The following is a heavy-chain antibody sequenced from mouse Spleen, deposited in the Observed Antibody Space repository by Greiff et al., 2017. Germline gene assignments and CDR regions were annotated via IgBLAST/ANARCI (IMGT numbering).Heavy chain of an antibody. D-gene: IGHD1-1*01. Sequence: QVQLQQPGAELVKPGASVKLSCKASGYTFTSYWMQWVKQRPGQGLEWIGEIDPSDSYTNYNQKFKGKATLTVDTSSSTAYMQLSSLTSEDSAVYYCARKEGILYYVNYAMDYWGQGTSVTVSS. CDR3: ARKEGILYYVNYAMDY. CDR1: GYTFTSYW. V-gene: IGHV1-50*01. CDR2: IDPSDSYT. J-gene: IGHJ4*01.